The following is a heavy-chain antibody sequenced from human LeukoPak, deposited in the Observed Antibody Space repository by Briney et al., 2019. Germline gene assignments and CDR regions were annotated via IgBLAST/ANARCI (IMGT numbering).Heavy chain of an antibody. D-gene: IGHD1-26*01. J-gene: IGHJ3*02. Sequence: ASVKVSCKASGYTFTGYYMHWVRQAPGQGLEWMGWINPNSGGTNYAQKFQGRVAMTRDTSISTAYMELSRLRSDDTAVYYCASSWAAGGAFDIWGQGTMVTVSS. V-gene: IGHV1-2*02. CDR1: GYTFTGYY. CDR3: ASSWAAGGAFDI. CDR2: INPNSGGT.